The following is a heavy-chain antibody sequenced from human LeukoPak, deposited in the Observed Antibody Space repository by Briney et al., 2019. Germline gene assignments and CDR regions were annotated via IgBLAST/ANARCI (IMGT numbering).Heavy chain of an antibody. Sequence: SETLSLTCTVSGGSISSSSYYWGWIRQPPGKGLEWIGSIYYSGSTYYNPSLKSRVTISVDTSKNQFSLKLSSVTAADTAVYYCARGDNPPRIAVAGTFGPHFDYWGQGTLVTVSS. V-gene: IGHV4-39*01. CDR2: IYYSGST. CDR3: ARGDNPPRIAVAGTFGPHFDY. D-gene: IGHD6-19*01. J-gene: IGHJ4*02. CDR1: GGSISSSSYY.